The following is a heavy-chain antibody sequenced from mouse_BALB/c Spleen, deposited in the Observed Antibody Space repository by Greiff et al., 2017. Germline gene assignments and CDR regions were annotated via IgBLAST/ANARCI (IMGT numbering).Heavy chain of an antibody. J-gene: IGHJ3*01. Sequence: EVKVEESGAELVKPGASVKLSCTASGFNIKDTYMHWVKQRPEQGLEWIGRIDPANGNTKYDPKFQGKATITADTSSNTAYLQLSSLTSEDTAVYYCALFGFAYWGQGTLVTVSA. V-gene: IGHV14-3*02. CDR2: IDPANGNT. CDR3: ALFGFAY. CDR1: GFNIKDTY.